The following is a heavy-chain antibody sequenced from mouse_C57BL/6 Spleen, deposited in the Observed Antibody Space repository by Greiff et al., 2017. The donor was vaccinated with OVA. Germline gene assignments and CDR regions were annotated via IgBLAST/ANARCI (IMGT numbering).Heavy chain of an antibody. D-gene: IGHD5-1-1*01. CDR1: GFTFSSYA. Sequence: DVMLVESGEGLVKPGGSLKLSCAASGFTFSSYAMSWVRQTPEKRLEWVAYISSGGDYIYYADTVKGRFTISRDNARNTLYLQMSSLKSEDTAMYYCTRDWENNYLAYWGQGTLVTVSA. V-gene: IGHV5-9-1*02. J-gene: IGHJ3*01. CDR3: TRDWENNYLAY. CDR2: ISSGGDYI.